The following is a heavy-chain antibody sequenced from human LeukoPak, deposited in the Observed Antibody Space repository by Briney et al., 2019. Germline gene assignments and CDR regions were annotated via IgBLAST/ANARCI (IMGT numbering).Heavy chain of an antibody. CDR3: ANDVHFLHYYDSSGYSFYY. V-gene: IGHV3-30*02. D-gene: IGHD3-22*01. Sequence: GGSLRLSCAASGFTFSSYGMHWVRQAPGKWLEWVAFIRYDGSNKYYADSVKGRFAISRDNSKNTLYLQMNSLRAEDTAVYYCANDVHFLHYYDSSGYSFYYWGQGTLVTVTS. CDR1: GFTFSSYG. J-gene: IGHJ4*02. CDR2: IRYDGSNK.